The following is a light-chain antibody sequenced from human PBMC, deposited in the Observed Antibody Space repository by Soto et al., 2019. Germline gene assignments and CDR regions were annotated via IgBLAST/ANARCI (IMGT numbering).Light chain of an antibody. J-gene: IGKJ2*01. Sequence: EIVLTQSPGTLSLSPGDRATLSCRTSQSVSSSYLAWYQQKPGQAPRLLIYGASRRATGIPDRFSGSGSGTDFTLTISRLEPEDVAVYFCQQYASSSYPFGQGTKLEIK. V-gene: IGKV3-20*01. CDR2: GAS. CDR1: QSVSSSY. CDR3: QQYASSSYP.